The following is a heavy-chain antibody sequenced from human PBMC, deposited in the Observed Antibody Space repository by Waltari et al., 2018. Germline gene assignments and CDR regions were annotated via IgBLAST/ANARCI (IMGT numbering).Heavy chain of an antibody. CDR1: GYSITSGYY. CDR3: ARAPMSGAATGTFDF. J-gene: IGHJ4*02. Sequence: QVQLQESGPGLVKPSETLSLTCTVSGYSITSGYYWGCIRQPPGKGLEWIGSIYQSGNTYYNPSLKGRLTISVDTSKNQFSLRLSSVTAADTAVYYCARAPMSGAATGTFDFWGLGSLVTVSP. CDR2: IYQSGNT. V-gene: IGHV4-38-2*02. D-gene: IGHD6-13*01.